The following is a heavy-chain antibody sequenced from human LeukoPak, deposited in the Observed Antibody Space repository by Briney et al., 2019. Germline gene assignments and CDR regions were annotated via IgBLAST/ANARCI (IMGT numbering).Heavy chain of an antibody. CDR3: ARRTSPDYYDSSGDAFDI. CDR1: GFSFSNYG. D-gene: IGHD3-22*01. J-gene: IGHJ3*02. CDR2: ISYDGSKK. Sequence: PGGSLRLSCGASGFSFSNYGMHWVRQAPGKGLEWLAVISYDGSKKYYADSVKGRFTISRDNSKNMLYLEMNSLRTEDTAMYYCARRTSPDYYDSSGDAFDIWGQGTMVTVSS. V-gene: IGHV3-30*03.